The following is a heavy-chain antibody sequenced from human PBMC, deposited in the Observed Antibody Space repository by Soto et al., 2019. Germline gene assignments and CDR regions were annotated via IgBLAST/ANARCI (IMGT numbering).Heavy chain of an antibody. Sequence: QITLKESGPTLVKPTQTLTLTCTFSGFSLTTAGAGVGWLRQPPGKPLEWLALIYWNDDTRYSPSLKNRLTITKDTSKNQVVLRMTNMDPVDTATYYCAHRGYGNYPRDNWFDPWGQVILVIVSS. V-gene: IGHV2-5*01. D-gene: IGHD4-17*01. CDR2: IYWNDDT. J-gene: IGHJ5*02. CDR3: AHRGYGNYPRDNWFDP. CDR1: GFSLTTAGAG.